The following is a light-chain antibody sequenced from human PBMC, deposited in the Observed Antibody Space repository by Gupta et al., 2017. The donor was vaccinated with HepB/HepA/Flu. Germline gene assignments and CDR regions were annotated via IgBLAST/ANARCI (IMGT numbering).Light chain of an antibody. CDR1: LDIRND. J-gene: IGKJ1*01. V-gene: IGKV1-6*01. CDR3: LQDYTYPRT. CDR2: GAS. Sequence: AIQMTQSPSSLSASVGDRVTITCRASLDIRNDLGWYQQKPGKAPKLLIYGASTLQSGVPSRFNGGGSGTDFTLIISSLQPEDFATYYCLQDYTYPRTFGQGTKLEIK.